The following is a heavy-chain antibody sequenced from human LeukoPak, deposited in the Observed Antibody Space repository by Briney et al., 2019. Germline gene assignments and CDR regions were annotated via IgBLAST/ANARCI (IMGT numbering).Heavy chain of an antibody. CDR1: GDSVSRSDSY. CDR3: ARRRYYDGSGYLE. D-gene: IGHD3-22*01. Sequence: SETLSLTCSVSGDSVSRSDSYWDWIRQPPGKGLEWIGTIYYSGRTYYSPSLKSRVTMSVDSSNNQFSLNLRSVTAADTALYYCARRRYYDGSGYLEWGQGTLLSVSS. V-gene: IGHV4-39*01. J-gene: IGHJ1*01. CDR2: IYYSGRT.